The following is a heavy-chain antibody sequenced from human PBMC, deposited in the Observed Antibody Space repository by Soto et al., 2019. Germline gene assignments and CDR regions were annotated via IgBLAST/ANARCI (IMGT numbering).Heavy chain of an antibody. Sequence: EVQLLESGGGLVQPGGSLRHSCVASGFTFSYYTIRLVRQAPGKGLEWVSGISNSGDTIYYADSVKGRFTISRDNFKNPRYLQLDRLSADETAVYYCADPVPAPTHYGYYDMDVWGQGSTVSVSS. J-gene: IGHJ6*02. CDR1: GFTFSYYT. D-gene: IGHD2-2*01. CDR2: ISNSGDTI. CDR3: ADPVPAPTHYGYYDMDV. V-gene: IGHV3-23*01.